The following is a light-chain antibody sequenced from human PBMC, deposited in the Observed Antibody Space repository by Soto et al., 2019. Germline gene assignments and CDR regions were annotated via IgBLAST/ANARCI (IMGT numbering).Light chain of an antibody. CDR1: QDISNY. CDR3: QHYDNLPPIT. Sequence: DIQMTQSPSSLSASVGDRVTITCQASQDISNYLNWYQQKPGKAPKLLIYDASNLETGVPSRFSGSGSGTAFTFTISSLQPEDIATYYCQHYDNLPPITFGQGTRLEIK. J-gene: IGKJ5*01. CDR2: DAS. V-gene: IGKV1-33*01.